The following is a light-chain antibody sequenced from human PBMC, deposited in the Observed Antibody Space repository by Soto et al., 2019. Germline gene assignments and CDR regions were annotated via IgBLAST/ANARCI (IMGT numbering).Light chain of an antibody. J-gene: IGKJ1*01. CDR2: DAS. V-gene: IGKV3-15*01. CDR3: QQYTNWPKT. CDR1: QSLRSS. Sequence: ETMMTQSPDTLSVSLGERATLSCRASQSLRSSLAWYQQKPGQAPRLLIYDASTRATGIPARFSGSGSGTDFTLTISRLESEDFAVYYCQQYTNWPKTFGQGTKVDIK.